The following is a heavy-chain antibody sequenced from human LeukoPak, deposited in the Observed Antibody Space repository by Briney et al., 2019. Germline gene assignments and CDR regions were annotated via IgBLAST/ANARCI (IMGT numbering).Heavy chain of an antibody. CDR2: ISGSGGST. V-gene: IGHV3-23*01. Sequence: GGSLRLSCAGSGFAFSSSWMHWVRQTPGKGLEWVSSISGSGGSTYYADSVKGRFTISRDNSKNTLYLQMNSLRAEDTAVYYCAKYGTTVTTGKFGMDVWGQGTTVIVSS. D-gene: IGHD4-17*01. CDR1: GFAFSSSW. J-gene: IGHJ6*02. CDR3: AKYGTTVTTGKFGMDV.